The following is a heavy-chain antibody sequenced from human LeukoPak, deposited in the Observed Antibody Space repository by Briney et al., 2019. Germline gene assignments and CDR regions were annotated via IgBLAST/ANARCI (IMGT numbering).Heavy chain of an antibody. V-gene: IGHV4-4*07. CDR1: GGSISSYY. D-gene: IGHD2-21*02. J-gene: IGHJ6*03. CDR2: IYTSGST. Sequence: PSETLSLTCTVSGGSISSYYWSWIRQPAGKGLEWIGRIYTSGSTNYNPSLKSRVNISVEKSKKQFSLKLSSVTAADTAVYYCARDQEGVVTAIPVVYYYYYYMDVWGKGTTVTVSS. CDR3: ARDQEGVVTAIPVVYYYYYYMDV.